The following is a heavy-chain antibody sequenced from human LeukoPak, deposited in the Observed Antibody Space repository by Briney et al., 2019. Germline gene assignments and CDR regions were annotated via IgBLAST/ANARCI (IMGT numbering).Heavy chain of an antibody. V-gene: IGHV3-74*01. CDR3: AREWSGFGELPDN. Sequence: GGSLRPSCAASGFTFSGHWMHWVRQAPGKGLVWVSRINSDGSSTTYADSVKGRFTTSRDNAKNTLYLQMNSLRADDTAVYYCAREWSGFGELPDNWGQGTLVTVSS. CDR1: GFTFSGHW. D-gene: IGHD3-10*01. CDR2: INSDGSST. J-gene: IGHJ4*02.